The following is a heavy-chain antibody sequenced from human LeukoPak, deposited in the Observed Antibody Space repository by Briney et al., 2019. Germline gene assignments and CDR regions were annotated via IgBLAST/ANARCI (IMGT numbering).Heavy chain of an antibody. V-gene: IGHV4-59*08. CDR3: ASWSDTMDV. D-gene: IGHD5-18*01. CDR1: GGSISSYY. Sequence: PSETLSLTCTVSGGSISSYYWSWIRQPPGKGLEWIGYIYYSGSTNYNPSPKSRVTISVDTSKNQFSLKLSSVTAADTAVYYCASWSDTMDVWGKGTTVTVSS. J-gene: IGHJ6*03. CDR2: IYYSGST.